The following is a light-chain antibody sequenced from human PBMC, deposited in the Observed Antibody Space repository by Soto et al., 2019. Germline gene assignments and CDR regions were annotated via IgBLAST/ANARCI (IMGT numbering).Light chain of an antibody. V-gene: IGKV1D-13*01. CDR2: DAS. CDR3: QQFNNYPIT. CDR1: QGISSA. Sequence: QLNHSPSALSASRVDRVTITCWASQGISSALAWYQQKPGKAPKLLIYDASSLESGVPSRFSGSGSGTDFTLTISSLQPEDFATYYCQQFNNYPITFGQGTRLEN. J-gene: IGKJ5*01.